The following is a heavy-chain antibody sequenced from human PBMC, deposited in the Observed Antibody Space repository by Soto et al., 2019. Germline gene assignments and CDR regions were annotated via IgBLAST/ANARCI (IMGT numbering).Heavy chain of an antibody. D-gene: IGHD3-9*01. J-gene: IGHJ5*02. Sequence: SVKVSCKASGGTFSSYAISWVRQAPGQGLEWMGGIIPIFGTANYAQKFQGRVTITADESTSTAYMELSSLRSEDTAVYYCARMNYDILTGYSNWFDPWGQGTLVTVSS. CDR1: GGTFSSYA. CDR3: ARMNYDILTGYSNWFDP. V-gene: IGHV1-69*13. CDR2: IIPIFGTA.